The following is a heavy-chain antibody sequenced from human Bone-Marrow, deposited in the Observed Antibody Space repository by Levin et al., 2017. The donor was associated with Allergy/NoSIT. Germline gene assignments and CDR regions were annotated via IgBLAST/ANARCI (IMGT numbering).Heavy chain of an antibody. CDR2: VHWNGDIM. J-gene: IGHJ4*02. V-gene: IGHV3-9*01. Sequence: QSGGSLRLSCTASGFNFEGHAMHWVRHISGQGLEWVSGVHWNGDIMGYADSVKGRFIISRDNYNQAIHLQMNSLKPEDTAMYYCAKDMRDLRFGEGARRGFFDYWGQGTQVTVSA. CDR3: AKDMRDLRFGEGARRGFFDY. CDR1: GFNFEGHA. D-gene: IGHD1-26*01.